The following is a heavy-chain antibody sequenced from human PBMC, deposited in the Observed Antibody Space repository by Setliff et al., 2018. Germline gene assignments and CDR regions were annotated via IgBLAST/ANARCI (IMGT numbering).Heavy chain of an antibody. CDR3: ARDGGKYCATTSCFHFDY. CDR2: ITSATGKT. J-gene: IGHJ4*02. CDR1: GYTFNDYG. V-gene: IGHV1-18*01. D-gene: IGHD2-2*01. Sequence: GASVKVSCKTSGYTFNDYGITWVRQVPGQGLEWMGWITSATGKTYSAEKFQDRLTLTMDTSTNTVFMELRNLRADDTATYYCARDGGKYCATTSCFHFDYWGQGTQVTVSS.